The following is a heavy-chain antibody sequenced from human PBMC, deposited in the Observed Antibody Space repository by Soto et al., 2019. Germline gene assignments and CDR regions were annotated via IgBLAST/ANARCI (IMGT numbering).Heavy chain of an antibody. CDR2: IDPSDSYT. V-gene: IGHV5-10-1*04. J-gene: IGHJ6*02. CDR3: ASSSGYYSDHYYYGMDV. Sequence: GESLKISCNGSGYSFTSYWISWVRQMPGKGLEWMGRIDPSDSYTNYSPSFQGQVTISADKSISTAYLQWSSLKASDTAMYYCASSSGYYSDHYYYGMDVWGQGTRVTVSS. D-gene: IGHD3-22*01. CDR1: GYSFTSYW.